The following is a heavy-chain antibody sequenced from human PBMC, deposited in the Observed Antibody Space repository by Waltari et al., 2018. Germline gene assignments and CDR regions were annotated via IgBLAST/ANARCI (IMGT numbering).Heavy chain of an antibody. D-gene: IGHD6-13*01. V-gene: IGHV4-34*01. J-gene: IGHJ2*01. CDR1: GGSFSDYY. Sequence: QVQLQQWGAGLLKPSETLSLTCGVYGGSFSDYYWNWVRQPPGKGLEWIGEINHSGSTNYDPSLKSRVTILVDTSENQFSLKLTSVTAADTAVYYCARSRGSSWYRTDWYFDLWGRGTLVTVSS. CDR2: INHSGST. CDR3: ARSRGSSWYRTDWYFDL.